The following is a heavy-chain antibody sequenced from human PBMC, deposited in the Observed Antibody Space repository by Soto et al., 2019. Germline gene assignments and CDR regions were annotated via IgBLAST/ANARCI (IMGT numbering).Heavy chain of an antibody. J-gene: IGHJ4*02. Sequence: QVQLVQSGAEVKKPGSSVKVSCKASGGTFSSYSISWVRQAPGQGLEWMGGIIPIFGTANYAQKFQGRVTITADESTSTAYMELSSLRPDDTAVYYCAIEYSSSPPYYPIGYWGQGTLVTVSS. CDR1: GGTFSSYS. D-gene: IGHD6-6*01. CDR3: AIEYSSSPPYYPIGY. V-gene: IGHV1-69*01. CDR2: IIPIFGTA.